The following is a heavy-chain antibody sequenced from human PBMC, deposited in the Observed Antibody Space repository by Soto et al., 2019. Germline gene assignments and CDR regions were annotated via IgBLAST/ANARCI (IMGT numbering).Heavy chain of an antibody. V-gene: IGHV3-74*01. Sequence: GGSLRLSCAASGFIFSNYWMHRVRQAPGKGLVWVSRISGDLSSTNYADSVKGRFTISRDNAKNTLYLQMDSLRADDTAVYFCARGIGFSAQDYWGQGTLVTVSS. CDR3: ARGIGFSAQDY. CDR1: GFIFSNYW. D-gene: IGHD2-15*01. CDR2: ISGDLSST. J-gene: IGHJ4*02.